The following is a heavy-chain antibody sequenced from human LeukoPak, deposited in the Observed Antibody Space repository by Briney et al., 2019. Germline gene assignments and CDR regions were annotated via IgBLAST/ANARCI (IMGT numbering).Heavy chain of an antibody. D-gene: IGHD1-1*01. Sequence: SETLSLTCTVSSGSISSNYWSWIRQPPGKGLEWIGFISHSGSTNYNPSLKSRVTISVDTSKKYFSLRLSSVTAADTAVYYCTRQNAVSAGYAYDIWGQGTMVTVSS. CDR2: ISHSGST. V-gene: IGHV4-59*08. CDR1: SGSISSNY. J-gene: IGHJ3*02. CDR3: TRQNAVSAGYAYDI.